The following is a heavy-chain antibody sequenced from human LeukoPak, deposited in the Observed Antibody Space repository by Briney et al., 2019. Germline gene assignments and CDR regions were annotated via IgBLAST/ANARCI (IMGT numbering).Heavy chain of an antibody. CDR1: EFSVGSNY. V-gene: IGHV3-53*01. CDR3: ARDYPITGTTGSNY. CDR2: IYSGGST. D-gene: IGHD1-20*01. J-gene: IGHJ4*02. Sequence: GGSLRLSCAASEFSVGSNYMSWVRQAPGKGLEWVSVIYSGGSTYYADSVKGRFTISRDNSKNTLYLQMNSLRAEDTAVYYCARDYPITGTTGSNYWGQGTLVTVSS.